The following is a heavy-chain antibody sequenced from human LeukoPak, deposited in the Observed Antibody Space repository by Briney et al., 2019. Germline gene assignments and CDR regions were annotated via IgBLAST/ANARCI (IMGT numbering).Heavy chain of an antibody. V-gene: IGHV1-69*06. Sequence: SVKVSCKASGGTFSSYAISWVRQAPGQGREWMGGIIPIFGTANYAQKFQGRVTITADKSTSTAYMELSSLRSEDTAVYYCARHDCSSTSCRIDYWGQGTLVTVSS. CDR3: ARHDCSSTSCRIDY. D-gene: IGHD2-2*01. CDR1: GGTFSSYA. J-gene: IGHJ4*02. CDR2: IIPIFGTA.